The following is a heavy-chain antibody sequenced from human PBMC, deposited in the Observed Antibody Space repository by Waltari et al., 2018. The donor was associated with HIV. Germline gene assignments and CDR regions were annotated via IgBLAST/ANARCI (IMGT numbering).Heavy chain of an antibody. Sequence: QVQLQESGPGLVKPSETLLLTCTVSGGSISSHYWSWIRQPPGKGLECIGYIYDSGSTNDTPALKSRVTIAVDTSKKQISLKLSSVTAADTAVYYCARDFPFSHYYGSGSYFGSDYWGQGTQVTVSS. V-gene: IGHV4-59*11. J-gene: IGHJ4*02. D-gene: IGHD3-10*01. CDR3: ARDFPFSHYYGSGSYFGSDY. CDR2: IYDSGST. CDR1: GGSISSHY.